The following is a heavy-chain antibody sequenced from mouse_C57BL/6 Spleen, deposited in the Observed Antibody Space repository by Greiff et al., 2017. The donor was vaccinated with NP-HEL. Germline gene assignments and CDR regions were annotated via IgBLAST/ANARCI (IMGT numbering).Heavy chain of an antibody. J-gene: IGHJ4*01. CDR3: ARPYDYDVGAFYAMDY. V-gene: IGHV1-81*01. CDR1: GYTFTSYG. D-gene: IGHD2-4*01. CDR2: IYPRSGNT. Sequence: QVQLKQSGAELARPGASVKLSCKASGYTFTSYGISWVKQRTGQGLEWIGEIYPRSGNTYYNEKFKGKATLTADKSSSTAYMELRSLTSEDSAVYFCARPYDYDVGAFYAMDYWGQGTSVTVSS.